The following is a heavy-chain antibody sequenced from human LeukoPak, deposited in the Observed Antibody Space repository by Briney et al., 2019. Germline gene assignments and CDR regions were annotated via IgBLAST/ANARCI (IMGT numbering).Heavy chain of an antibody. CDR3: ARQYSSHYYFDY. D-gene: IGHD6-6*01. J-gene: IGHJ4*02. V-gene: IGHV4-4*07. CDR1: GGSISSYY. Sequence: SETLSLTCTVSGGSISSYYWSWIRQPAGKGLEWIGRIYTSGSTNYNPSLKSRVTMSVDTSKNLFSLKLDSVTAADTAVYYCARQYSSHYYFDYWGQGTLVTVSS. CDR2: IYTSGST.